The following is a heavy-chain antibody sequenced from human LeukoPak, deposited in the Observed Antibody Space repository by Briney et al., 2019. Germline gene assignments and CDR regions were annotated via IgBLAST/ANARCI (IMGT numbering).Heavy chain of an antibody. Sequence: GGSLRLSCAASGFTFSNFAMRWVRQAPGKGLEWVAGLSASGGHTYYADSVKGWFTISRDNSKNTLYLQMSSLRAEDSALYYCAKGLLPDRLRFGMDVWGQGTTVTVSS. CDR3: AKGLLPDRLRFGMDV. J-gene: IGHJ6*02. CDR1: GFTFSNFA. CDR2: LSASGGHT. V-gene: IGHV3-23*01. D-gene: IGHD6-6*01.